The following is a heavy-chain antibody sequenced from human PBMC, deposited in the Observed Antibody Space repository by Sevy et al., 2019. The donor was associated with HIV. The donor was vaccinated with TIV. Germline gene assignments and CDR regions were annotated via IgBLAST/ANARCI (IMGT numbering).Heavy chain of an antibody. CDR1: GFTVSSNY. J-gene: IGHJ4*02. CDR2: IYSGGST. Sequence: GGSLRLSCAASGFTVSSNYMSWVRQAPGKGLEWVSVIYSGGSTYYADAVKGRFTISRDNSKNKLYLQMNSLRAEDTAVYYWARGPAGAAGTWGVITGFDYWGQGTLVTVSS. CDR3: ARGPAGAAGTWGVITGFDY. D-gene: IGHD6-13*01. V-gene: IGHV3-53*01.